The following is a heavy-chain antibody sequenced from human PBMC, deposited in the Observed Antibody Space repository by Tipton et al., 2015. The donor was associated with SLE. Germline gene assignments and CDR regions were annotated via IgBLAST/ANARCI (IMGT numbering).Heavy chain of an antibody. Sequence: SLRLSCAASGFTFSSYAMHWVRQAPGKGLGWVAVISYDGSNKYYADSVKGRFTISRDNSKNTLYLQMNSLRAEDTAVYYCARDVEYCGGDCYPDYWGQGTLVTVSS. CDR2: ISYDGSNK. D-gene: IGHD2-21*01. CDR1: GFTFSSYA. CDR3: ARDVEYCGGDCYPDY. V-gene: IGHV3-30*04. J-gene: IGHJ4*02.